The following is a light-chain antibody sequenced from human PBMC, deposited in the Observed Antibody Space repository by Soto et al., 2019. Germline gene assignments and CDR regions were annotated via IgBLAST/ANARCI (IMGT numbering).Light chain of an antibody. Sequence: QSALTQPRSVSGSPGQSVTISCTGTSSDVGSYDYVSWYQQHPGMAPKLMIYDVAKRPSGVSDRFSGSKSGNTASLTISGLQAEDDAEYYCCAYVGRYSVVFGTGTKVTVL. CDR2: DVA. CDR1: SSDVGSYDY. J-gene: IGLJ1*01. V-gene: IGLV2-11*01. CDR3: CAYVGRYSVV.